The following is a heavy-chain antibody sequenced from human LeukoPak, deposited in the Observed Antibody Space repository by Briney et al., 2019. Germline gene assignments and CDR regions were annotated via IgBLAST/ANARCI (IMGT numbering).Heavy chain of an antibody. D-gene: IGHD3-22*01. Sequence: GGSLRLSCAASGFTFSSYSINWVRQAPGKGLEWVSSITSSSTYIYYGDSVGGRFTISRDNAKNSLYLQMNSLGAEDTAVYYCARVVTGYFDLWGRGTLVTVSS. CDR1: GFTFSSYS. V-gene: IGHV3-21*01. CDR2: ITSSSTYI. CDR3: ARVVTGYFDL. J-gene: IGHJ2*01.